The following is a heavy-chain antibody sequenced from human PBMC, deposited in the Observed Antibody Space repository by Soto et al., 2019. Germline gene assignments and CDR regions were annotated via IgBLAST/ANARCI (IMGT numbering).Heavy chain of an antibody. V-gene: IGHV3-11*01. CDR3: ARSAAARHAAWY. J-gene: IGHJ4*02. CDR2: ISSSGSST. Sequence: QVQLVESGGGLVKPGGSLRLSCAASGFTFGDYYMSWIRQAPGKGLEWVSYISSSGSSTYYVDSVRGRFTISRDNAKNSLYLQMDSLGAEDTAVYYCARSAAARHAAWYWGKGTLVTVS. D-gene: IGHD6-6*01. CDR1: GFTFGDYY.